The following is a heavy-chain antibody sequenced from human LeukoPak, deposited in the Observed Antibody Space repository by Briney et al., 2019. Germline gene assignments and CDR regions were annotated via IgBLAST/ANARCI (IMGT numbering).Heavy chain of an antibody. CDR2: IRYDGSNK. V-gene: IGHV3-30*02. Sequence: PGGSLRLSCSASGFTFSSYGMHWVRQAPGKGLEWVAFIRYDGSNKYYADSVKGRFTISRDNSKNTLYLQMNRLRAEDTAVYYCARDKKRATIPGDGAFDIWGQGTMVTVSS. CDR1: GFTFSSYG. CDR3: ARDKKRATIPGDGAFDI. J-gene: IGHJ3*02. D-gene: IGHD5-24*01.